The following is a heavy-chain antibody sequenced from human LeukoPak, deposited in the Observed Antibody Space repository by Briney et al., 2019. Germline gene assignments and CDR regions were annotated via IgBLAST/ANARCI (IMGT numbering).Heavy chain of an antibody. Sequence: GESLQISCKGSGYSFTSYWIGWVRQMPGKGLEWMGIIYPGDSDTRYSPSFQGQVTISADKSISTAYLQWSSLKASDTAMYYCASQYSYGTTPFDYWGQGTLVTVSS. J-gene: IGHJ4*02. CDR2: IYPGDSDT. D-gene: IGHD5-18*01. V-gene: IGHV5-51*01. CDR1: GYSFTSYW. CDR3: ASQYSYGTTPFDY.